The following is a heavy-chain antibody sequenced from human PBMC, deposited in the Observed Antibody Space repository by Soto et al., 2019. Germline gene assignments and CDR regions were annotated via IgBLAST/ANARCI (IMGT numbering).Heavy chain of an antibody. V-gene: IGHV1-3*01. CDR1: GYTFTSYA. J-gene: IGHJ4*02. Sequence: ASVKVSCKASGYTFTSYAMHWVRQAPGQRLEWMGWINAGNGNTKYSQKFQGRVTITRDTSASTAYMELSSLRSEDTAAYYCAREGSPIEYYYDSSGYYYGYWGQGTLVTVSS. CDR3: AREGSPIEYYYDSSGYYYGY. D-gene: IGHD3-22*01. CDR2: INAGNGNT.